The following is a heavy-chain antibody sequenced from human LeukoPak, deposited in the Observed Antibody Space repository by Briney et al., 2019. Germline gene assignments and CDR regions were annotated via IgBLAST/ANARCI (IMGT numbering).Heavy chain of an antibody. Sequence: SGGSLRLSCAASGFTFTSYAMNWVRQAPGKGLEWISYIGETGRVIYYADSVKGRFTISRDNVKNALYLQMNTLRADDTAVYYCAREGPYYGARSSSFDYWGHGTRVTVSS. CDR2: IGETGRVI. CDR3: AREGPYYGARSSSFDY. D-gene: IGHD3-10*01. J-gene: IGHJ4*01. V-gene: IGHV3-48*01. CDR1: GFTFTSYA.